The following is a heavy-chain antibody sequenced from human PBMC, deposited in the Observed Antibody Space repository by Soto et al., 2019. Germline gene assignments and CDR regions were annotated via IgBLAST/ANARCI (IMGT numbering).Heavy chain of an antibody. J-gene: IGHJ4*02. V-gene: IGHV1-69*13. CDR2: IIPIFGTA. CDR1: GGTFSSYA. Sequence: GASVKVSCKASGGTFSSYAISWVRQAPGQGLEWMGGIIPIFGTANYAQKFQGRVTITADESTSTAYMELSSLRSEDTAVYYCCWYYYDSSGYYYVDYWGQGTLVTVSS. D-gene: IGHD3-22*01. CDR3: CWYYYDSSGYYYVDY.